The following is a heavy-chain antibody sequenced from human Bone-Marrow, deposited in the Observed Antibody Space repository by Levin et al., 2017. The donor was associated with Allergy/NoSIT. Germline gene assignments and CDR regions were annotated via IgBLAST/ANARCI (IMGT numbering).Heavy chain of an antibody. J-gene: IGHJ4*02. CDR1: GFTFSSYG. Sequence: GESLKISCAASGFTFSSYGMHWVRQAPGKGLEWVAVISYDGSNKYYADSVKGRFTISRDNSKNTLYLQMNSLRAEDTAVYYCAKEGGSYSTAYYFDYWGQGTLVTVSS. CDR3: AKEGGSYSTAYYFDY. D-gene: IGHD1-26*01. V-gene: IGHV3-30*18. CDR2: ISYDGSNK.